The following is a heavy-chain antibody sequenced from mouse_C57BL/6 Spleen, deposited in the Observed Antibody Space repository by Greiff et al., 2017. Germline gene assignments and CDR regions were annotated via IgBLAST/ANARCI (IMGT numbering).Heavy chain of an antibody. CDR3: ARRSNLFAY. D-gene: IGHD2-5*01. J-gene: IGHJ3*01. CDR1: GYTFTSYW. V-gene: IGHV1-9*01. CDR2: ILPGSGST. Sequence: QVQLQQSGAELMKPGASVKFSCKATGYTFTSYWIEWVKQRPGHGLEWIGEILPGSGSTNYNEKFKGKATFNADTSSNPAYMQLSSLTTEDSAIYYCARRSNLFAYWGQGTLVTVSA.